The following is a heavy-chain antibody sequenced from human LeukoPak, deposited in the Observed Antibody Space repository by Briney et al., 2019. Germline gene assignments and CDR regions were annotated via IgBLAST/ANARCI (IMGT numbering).Heavy chain of an antibody. CDR3: ARLLSGWYLLPYFDY. D-gene: IGHD6-19*01. CDR2: IYYSGST. V-gene: IGHV4-30-4*08. Sequence: SETLSLTCTVSCGSISSGDYYWSWIRQPPGKGLEWIGYIYYSGSTYYNPSLKSRVTISVDTSKNQFSLKLSSVTAADTAVYYCARLLSGWYLLPYFDYWGQGTLVTVSS. J-gene: IGHJ4*02. CDR1: CGSISSGDYY.